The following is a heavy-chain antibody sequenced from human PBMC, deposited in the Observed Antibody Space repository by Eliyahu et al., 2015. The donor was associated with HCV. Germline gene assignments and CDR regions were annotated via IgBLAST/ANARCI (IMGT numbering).Heavy chain of an antibody. CDR1: GFXCSSXW. CDR2: VNSDGSST. V-gene: IGHV3-74*01. Sequence: EVQLVESGGGXVQPGGXLRLSCAXSGFXCSSXWVHWVRQAPGXGVGWVXRVNSDGSSTSYADSVKGRFTISRDNAKNTLYLQMNSLRAEDTAVYYCARVDSSSWYGMDVWGQGTTVTVSS. CDR3: ARVDSSSWYGMDV. J-gene: IGHJ6*02. D-gene: IGHD6-13*01.